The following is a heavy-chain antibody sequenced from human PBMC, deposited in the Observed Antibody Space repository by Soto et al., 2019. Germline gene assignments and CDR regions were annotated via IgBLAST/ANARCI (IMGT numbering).Heavy chain of an antibody. V-gene: IGHV4-59*01. CDR3: ARCLFRVSVRQSFDL. D-gene: IGHD2-21*01. CDR2: IYYRGGT. J-gene: IGHJ4*02. CDR1: GGSISSYY. Sequence: SETLSLTCTASGGSISSYYWSWIRQSPGKGLECLGYIYYRGGTNNNPSLKSRVSISVDASRDQFSLRLRSVTAADTAIYYCARCLFRVSVRQSFDLWGPGTMVTVSS.